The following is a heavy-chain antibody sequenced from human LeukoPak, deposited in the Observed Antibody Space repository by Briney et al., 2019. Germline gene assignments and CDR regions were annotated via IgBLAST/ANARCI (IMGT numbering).Heavy chain of an antibody. Sequence: GASVKVSCKASGYTFSSYAMNWVRQAPGQGLEFMGWINTYNGNQTYAQAFTGRFVFSVDTSVSTACLQISSLKTEDTAVYYCVSMGSDGFDIWGKGKMIIVSS. D-gene: IGHD3-16*01. CDR2: INTYNGNQ. V-gene: IGHV7-4-1*02. J-gene: IGHJ3*02. CDR3: VSMGSDGFDI. CDR1: GYTFSSYA.